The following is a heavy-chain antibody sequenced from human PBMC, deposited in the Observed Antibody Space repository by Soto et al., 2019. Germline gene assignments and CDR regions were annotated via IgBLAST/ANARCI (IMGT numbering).Heavy chain of an antibody. CDR2: IYYTGRT. D-gene: IGHD1-26*01. V-gene: IGHV4-31*03. J-gene: IGHJ4*02. CDR3: AREGSYHYFDY. CDR1: DGSVSRGGYY. Sequence: QVQLQESGPGLVKPSQTLSLACTVSDGSVSRGGYYWSWLRQSPGKGLEWIGNIYYTGRTSYNPSPKRRVTISLETSKRQIPLRLASVSAAEKALFYCAREGSYHYFDYWGQGALVTVSS.